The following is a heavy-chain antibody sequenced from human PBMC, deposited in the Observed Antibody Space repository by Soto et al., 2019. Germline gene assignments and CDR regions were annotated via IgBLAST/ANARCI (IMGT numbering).Heavy chain of an antibody. V-gene: IGHV4-59*01. D-gene: IGHD6-19*01. CDR3: ARVRSPSSGWYGDDYYYYMDV. J-gene: IGHJ6*03. CDR1: GGSISSYY. Sequence: SETLSLTCTVSGGSISSYYWSWIRQPPGKGLEWIGYIYYSGSTNYNPSLKSRVTISVDTSKNQFSLKLSSVTAADTAVYYCARVRSPSSGWYGDDYYYYMDVWGKGTTVTVSS. CDR2: IYYSGST.